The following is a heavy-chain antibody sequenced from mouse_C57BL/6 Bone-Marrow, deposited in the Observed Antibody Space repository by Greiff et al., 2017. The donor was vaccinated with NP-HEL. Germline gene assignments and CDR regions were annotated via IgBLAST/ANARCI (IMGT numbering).Heavy chain of an antibody. D-gene: IGHD2-4*01. CDR2: IRSKSNNYAT. J-gene: IGHJ1*03. CDR3: VCVCDYDGSDWYFYV. Sequence: EVKLMESGGGLVQPKGSLKLSCAASGFSFNTYAMNWVRQAPGKGLEWVARIRSKSNNYATYYADSVKDRFTISRDDSESMLYLQMNNLKTADTAMYYCVCVCDYDGSDWYFYVWGTGTTVTVSS. CDR1: GFSFNTYA. V-gene: IGHV10-1*01.